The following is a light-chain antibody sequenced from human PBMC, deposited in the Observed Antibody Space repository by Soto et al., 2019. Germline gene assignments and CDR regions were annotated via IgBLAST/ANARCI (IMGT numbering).Light chain of an antibody. CDR1: SSDVGGYNY. Sequence: QSALTQPASVSASPGQSITISCTGTSSDVGGYNYVSWYQQHPGKAPKLMIYEVSNRPSGVSNRFSGSKSGNTASLTISGLQAEDEADYHCQSYDSRLSGSDVFGAGTKLTVL. J-gene: IGLJ1*01. V-gene: IGLV2-14*01. CDR2: EVS. CDR3: QSYDSRLSGSDV.